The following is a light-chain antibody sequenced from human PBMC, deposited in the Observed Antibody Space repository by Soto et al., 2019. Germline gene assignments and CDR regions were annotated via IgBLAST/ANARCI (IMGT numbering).Light chain of an antibody. CDR1: QTIRGL. Sequence: DIVLTQYPAHLFLSAGESAPLSCLASQTIRGLLAWYQQRPGQAPRLLIYDTSNRATGIPARFSGSGSGTDCTLTISSLEPADVGVYYCQQRHNWPITLGQGTRLEI. J-gene: IGKJ5*01. CDR2: DTS. CDR3: QQRHNWPIT. V-gene: IGKV3-11*01.